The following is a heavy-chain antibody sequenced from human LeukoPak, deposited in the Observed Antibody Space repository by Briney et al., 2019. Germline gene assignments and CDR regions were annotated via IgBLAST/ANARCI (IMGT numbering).Heavy chain of an antibody. J-gene: IGHJ4*02. Sequence: PGGSLRLSCAASGFSFSSYGMHWVRQAPGKGLEWVAVIWYDGSNKYYTDSVKGRFTISRDNPKNTLYLQMNSLRADDTAVYYCAKDLRQEPPAPGGYHFDYWGQGTLVTVSS. CDR3: AKDLRQEPPAPGGYHFDY. CDR1: GFSFSSYG. D-gene: IGHD1-1*01. CDR2: IWYDGSNK. V-gene: IGHV3-33*06.